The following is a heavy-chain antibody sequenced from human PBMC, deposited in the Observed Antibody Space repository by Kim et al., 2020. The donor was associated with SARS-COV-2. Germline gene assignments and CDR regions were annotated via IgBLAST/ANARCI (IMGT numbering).Heavy chain of an antibody. CDR1: GGSISSYY. V-gene: IGHV4-59*01. J-gene: IGHJ2*01. CDR3: ARVPTTYYYDSSGPHNWYFAL. Sequence: SETLSLTCTVSGGSISSYYWSWIRQPPGKGLEWIGYIYYSGSTNYNPSLKSRVTISVDTSKNQFSLKLSSVTAADTAVYYCARVPTTYYYDSSGPHNWYFALWGRGTLVTVSS. D-gene: IGHD3-22*01. CDR2: IYYSGST.